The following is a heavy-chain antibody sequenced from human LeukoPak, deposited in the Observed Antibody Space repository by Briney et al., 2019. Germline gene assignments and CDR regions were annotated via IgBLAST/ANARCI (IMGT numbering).Heavy chain of an antibody. D-gene: IGHD6-13*01. CDR1: GGSISSSNW. CDR3: ARTYSSSALFFDY. V-gene: IGHV4-4*02. Sequence: PSGTLSLTCAVSGGSISSSNWWSWVRQPPGKGLEWIGEIYHSGSTNYNPSLKSRVTISVDKSKNQFSLKLSSVTAADTAVYYCARTYSSSALFFDYWGQGTLVTVSS. CDR2: IYHSGST. J-gene: IGHJ4*02.